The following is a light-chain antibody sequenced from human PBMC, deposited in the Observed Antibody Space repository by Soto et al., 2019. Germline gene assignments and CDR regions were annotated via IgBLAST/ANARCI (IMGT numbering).Light chain of an antibody. J-gene: IGLJ2*01. CDR2: LNSDGSH. Sequence: QSVLTQSPSASASLGASVKLTCTLSSGHSNYAIAWHQQQSEKGPRYLMKLNSDGSHSKGDGIPDRFSGSSSGAERSLTISSLQSEDEADYYCQTWGSGIVVFGGGTKVTVL. CDR3: QTWGSGIVV. CDR1: SGHSNYA. V-gene: IGLV4-69*01.